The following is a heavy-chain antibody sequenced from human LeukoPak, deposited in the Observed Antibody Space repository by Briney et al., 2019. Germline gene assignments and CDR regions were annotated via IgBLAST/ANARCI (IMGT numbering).Heavy chain of an antibody. J-gene: IGHJ3*02. Sequence: ETLSLTCTVSAYSISSGYYWGWVRQGPGKGLEWVSVIYSGGSTYYADSVKGRFTISRDNSKNTLYLQMNSLRAEDTAVYYCARDSRSYYDSSGPPGAFDIWGQGTMVTVSS. CDR1: AYSISSGYY. CDR3: ARDSRSYYDSSGPPGAFDI. CDR2: IYSGGST. D-gene: IGHD3-22*01. V-gene: IGHV3-53*01.